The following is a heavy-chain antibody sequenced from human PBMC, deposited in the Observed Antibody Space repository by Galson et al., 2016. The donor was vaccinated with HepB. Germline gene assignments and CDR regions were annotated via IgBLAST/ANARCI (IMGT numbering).Heavy chain of an antibody. J-gene: IGHJ4*02. CDR3: SRRTLHAGHWTFDY. Sequence: PALVKPTQTLTLTCTFSGFSLSNSGVGVGWIRRPPGEALEWLALIYWNDDKRYSPSLKSSFSITKDTSKNQMVLTMTNMDPVDTATYCCSRRTLHAGHWTFDYWGQGTLVTVSS. D-gene: IGHD1-1*01. CDR2: IYWNDDK. V-gene: IGHV2-5*01. CDR1: GFSLSNSGVG.